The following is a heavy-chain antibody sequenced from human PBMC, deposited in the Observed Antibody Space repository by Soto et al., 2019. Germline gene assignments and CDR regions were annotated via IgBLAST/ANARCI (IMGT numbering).Heavy chain of an antibody. CDR3: ARPMSSSWYDFCY. Sequence: SVKVSCKASGGTFSSYAISWVRQAPGQGLEWMGGIIPIFGTANYAQKFEGRVTITADESTSTAYMELSSLRSGDTAVYYCARPMSSSWYDFCYWGQGTLVTVSS. CDR2: IIPIFGTA. V-gene: IGHV1-69*13. CDR1: GGTFSSYA. D-gene: IGHD6-13*01. J-gene: IGHJ4*02.